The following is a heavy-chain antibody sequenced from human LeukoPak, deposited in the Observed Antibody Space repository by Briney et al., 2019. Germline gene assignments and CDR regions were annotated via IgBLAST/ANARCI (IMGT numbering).Heavy chain of an antibody. CDR3: ATTPGVLTGYYPYNWFDP. J-gene: IGHJ5*02. Sequence: SETLSLTCTVSGGSISSSSYYWGWIRQPPGKGLEWIGSIYYSGSTYYNPSLKSRVTISVDTSKNQFSLKLSSVTAADTAVYYCATTPGVLTGYYPYNWFDPWGQGTLVTVSS. D-gene: IGHD3-9*01. CDR1: GGSISSSSYY. V-gene: IGHV4-39*07. CDR2: IYYSGST.